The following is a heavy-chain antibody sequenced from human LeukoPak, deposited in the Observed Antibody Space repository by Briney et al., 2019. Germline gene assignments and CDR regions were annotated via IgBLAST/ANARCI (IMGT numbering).Heavy chain of an antibody. Sequence: GESLKISCKGSGYSFTNYWMAWVRQMPGKGPEWMGIINAGDSDTRYSPSFQGQVTISADKSISTAYLQWSSLKASDTAMYYCARSYGSGSRAFDPWGQGTLVAVSS. CDR2: INAGDSDT. J-gene: IGHJ5*02. V-gene: IGHV5-51*01. D-gene: IGHD3-10*01. CDR3: ARSYGSGSRAFDP. CDR1: GYSFTNYW.